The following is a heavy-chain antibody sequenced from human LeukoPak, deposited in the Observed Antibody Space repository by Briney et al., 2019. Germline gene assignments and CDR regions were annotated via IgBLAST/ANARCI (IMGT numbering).Heavy chain of an antibody. V-gene: IGHV5-51*01. CDR1: GYRFTTYW. J-gene: IGHJ4*02. CDR2: IYPGDSDT. Sequence: GESLKISCKCSGYRFTTYWIGWVRQRPGKGLECMGIIYPGDSDTRYSPSFQGQVTISVDKSISTAYLQWSSLTASDTAIYYCARSVDSSAPSPFDYWGQGTLVTVSS. D-gene: IGHD3-22*01. CDR3: ARSVDSSAPSPFDY.